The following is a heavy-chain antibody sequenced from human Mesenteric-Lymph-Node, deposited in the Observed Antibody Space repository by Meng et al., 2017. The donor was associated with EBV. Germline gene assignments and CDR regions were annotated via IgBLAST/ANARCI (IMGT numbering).Heavy chain of an antibody. CDR2: IESSES. J-gene: IGHJ4*02. D-gene: IGHD3-10*01. V-gene: IGHV3-21*01. Sequence: EVQLVESGXXXXXPXXAXXLSCAASGFTFSSYSMNWVRQAPGKGLEWVSTIESSESYYTDSVKGRFTISRDNAKNSLYLQMSSLRAEDTGVYYCARDSNQVRGFDYWGQGTLVTVSS. CDR1: GFTFSSYS. CDR3: ARDSNQVRGFDY.